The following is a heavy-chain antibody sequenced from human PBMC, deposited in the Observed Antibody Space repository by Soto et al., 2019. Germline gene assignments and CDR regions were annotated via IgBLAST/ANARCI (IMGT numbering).Heavy chain of an antibody. CDR3: ARVNGLWSGYYFLDY. D-gene: IGHD3-3*01. CDR2: MNPNSSNT. V-gene: IGHV1-8*01. J-gene: IGHJ4*02. CDR1: GYTFTSYD. Sequence: ASVKVSCKASGYTFTSYDINRVRQATGQGLEWMGWMNPNSSNTRYAQKFQGRVTMTRNTSISTAYMELSSLRSDDTAVYYCARVNGLWSGYYFLDYWGQVTLVTVS.